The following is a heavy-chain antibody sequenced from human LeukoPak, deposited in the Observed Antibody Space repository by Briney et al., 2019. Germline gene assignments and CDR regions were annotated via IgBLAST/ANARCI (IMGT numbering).Heavy chain of an antibody. CDR1: GFTFSSYA. V-gene: IGHV3-23*01. CDR3: AREESGLDY. Sequence: GGSLRLSCVASGFTFSSYAMSWVRQAPGKGLEWVSDIGTSGGSTYYADSVKGRFTISRDNSKNTLYLQMNSLRAEDTAVYYCAREESGLDYWGQGTLVTVSS. CDR2: IGTSGGST. D-gene: IGHD3-10*01. J-gene: IGHJ4*02.